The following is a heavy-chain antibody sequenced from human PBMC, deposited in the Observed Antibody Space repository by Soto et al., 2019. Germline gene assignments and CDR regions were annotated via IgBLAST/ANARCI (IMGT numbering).Heavy chain of an antibody. D-gene: IGHD4-17*01. J-gene: IGHJ6*02. V-gene: IGHV4-59*01. Sequence: ASETLSLTCTVSGGSINSYYWNWIRQPPGKGLEWIGYIYYSGSTNYNPSLKSRVTISVDTSKNQFSLKLSSVTAADTAMYYCAKNDDHGSYYHGMDVWGQGTTVTVS. CDR1: GGSINSYY. CDR2: IYYSGST. CDR3: AKNDDHGSYYHGMDV.